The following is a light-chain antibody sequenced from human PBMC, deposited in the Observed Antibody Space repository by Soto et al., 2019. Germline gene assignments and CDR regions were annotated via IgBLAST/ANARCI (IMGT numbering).Light chain of an antibody. Sequence: DVVMTQSPLSLPVTLGQPASISCRSSQSLVSSNGNTFLIWFQQRPGQSPRRLIYKVSNRDSAVPDRFTGSGSGTDFTLEISRVQAEDVGVYYCLQATHWPWTFGQGTKVEIK. J-gene: IGKJ1*01. V-gene: IGKV2-30*01. CDR2: KVS. CDR3: LQATHWPWT. CDR1: QSLVSSNGNTF.